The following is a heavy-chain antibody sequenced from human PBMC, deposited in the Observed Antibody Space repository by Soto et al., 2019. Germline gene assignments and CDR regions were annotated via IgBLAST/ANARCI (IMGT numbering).Heavy chain of an antibody. CDR3: AADLYYYDSSGYPGPGD. Sequence: GASVKVSCKASGFTFTSSAVQWVRQARGQRLEWIGWIVVGSGNTNYAQKFQERVTITRDMSTSTAYMELSSLRSEDTAVYYCAADLYYYDSSGYPGPGDWGQGTLVTVSS. D-gene: IGHD3-22*01. V-gene: IGHV1-58*01. CDR2: IVVGSGNT. J-gene: IGHJ4*02. CDR1: GFTFTSSA.